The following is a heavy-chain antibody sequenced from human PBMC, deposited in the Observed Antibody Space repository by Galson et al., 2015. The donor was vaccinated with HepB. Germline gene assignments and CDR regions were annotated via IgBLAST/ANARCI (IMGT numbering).Heavy chain of an antibody. CDR3: TTGVTGTIWDGY. D-gene: IGHD1-14*01. J-gene: IGHJ4*02. V-gene: IGHV3-15*01. CDR1: GLTFSRAW. CDR2: IKSKRDGETK. Sequence: SLRLSCAASGLTFSRAWMSWVRQVPGKGLECVGRIKSKRDGETKDYAAPVKGRFSISRDDSINTLYLQTDSLKTEDTAVYYCTTGVTGTIWDGYWGKGALVTVFS.